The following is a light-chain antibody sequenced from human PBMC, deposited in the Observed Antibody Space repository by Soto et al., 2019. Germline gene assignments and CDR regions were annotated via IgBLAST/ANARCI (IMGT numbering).Light chain of an antibody. CDR1: RSVNNN. CDR2: GVS. J-gene: IGKJ5*01. Sequence: EVVMTQSPATLSVSPGERAILSCRASRSVNNNYLDWYQQKPGQAPRLLIYGVSTRATDTPARFSGSGSGTEFTLMISSLQSEDFAVYYCQQYDNWPITFGQGTRLEIK. CDR3: QQYDNWPIT. V-gene: IGKV3-15*01.